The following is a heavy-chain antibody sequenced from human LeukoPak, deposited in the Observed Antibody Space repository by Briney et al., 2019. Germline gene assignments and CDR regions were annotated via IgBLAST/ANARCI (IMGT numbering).Heavy chain of an antibody. CDR3: ARDNGRGFGMDV. Sequence: GGSLRLSCAASGFTFSSYWMHWVRRAPGKGLVWVSRINSDGSGTSYADSVKGRFTISRDNAKNTLYLQMNSLRAEDTAVYYCARDNGRGFGMDVWGQGTTVTVSS. CDR1: GFTFSSYW. J-gene: IGHJ6*02. V-gene: IGHV3-74*01. D-gene: IGHD2-8*01. CDR2: INSDGSGT.